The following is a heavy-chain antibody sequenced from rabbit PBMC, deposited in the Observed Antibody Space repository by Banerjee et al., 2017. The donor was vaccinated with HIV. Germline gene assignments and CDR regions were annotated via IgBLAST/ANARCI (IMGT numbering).Heavy chain of an antibody. CDR2: IAPGYPVT. CDR1: GFDFSSSYW. V-gene: IGHV1S40*01. J-gene: IGHJ4*01. D-gene: IGHD4-2*01. Sequence: QSLEESGGDLVKPGASLTLTCTASGFDFSSSYWICWVRQAPGKGLEWLGCIAPGYPVTYYASWAKGRFTISETSSTTVTLQMTSLTAADTATYFCAREYSGSATSWLWGQGTLVTVS. CDR3: AREYSGSATSWL.